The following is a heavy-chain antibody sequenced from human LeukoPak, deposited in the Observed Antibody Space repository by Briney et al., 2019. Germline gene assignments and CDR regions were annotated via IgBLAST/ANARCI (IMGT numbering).Heavy chain of an antibody. J-gene: IGHJ4*02. CDR1: GYTFTSYG. CDR3: ARAQNWGSYRQAKTYFDY. CDR2: ISAYNGNT. D-gene: IGHD3-16*02. Sequence: GASAKVSCKASGYTFTSYGISWVRQAPGQGLEWMGWISAYNGNTNYAQKLQGRVTMTTDTSTSTAYMELRSLRSDDTAVYYCARAQNWGSYRQAKTYFDYWGQGTLVTVSS. V-gene: IGHV1-18*01.